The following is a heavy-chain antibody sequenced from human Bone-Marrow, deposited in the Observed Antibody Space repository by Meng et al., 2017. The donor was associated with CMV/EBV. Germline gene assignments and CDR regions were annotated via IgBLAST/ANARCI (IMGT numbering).Heavy chain of an antibody. D-gene: IGHD6-13*01. CDR2: IYPGDSDT. CDR1: GYSFTSYW. J-gene: IGHJ6*02. CDR3: ARWLYSSSWYHGMDV. Sequence: GESLKISCKGSGYSFTSYWIGWVRQMPGKGLEWMGIIYPGDSDTRYSTSFQGQVTISADKSISTAYLQWSSLKASDTAMYYCARWLYSSSWYHGMDVWGQGTTVTVSS. V-gene: IGHV5-51*01.